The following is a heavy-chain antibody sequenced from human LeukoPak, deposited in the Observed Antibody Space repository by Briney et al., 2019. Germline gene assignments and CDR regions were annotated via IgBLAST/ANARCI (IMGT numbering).Heavy chain of an antibody. CDR3: ARRSGIAVAGAFDY. V-gene: IGHV3-11*01. CDR1: GFTFSDYY. J-gene: IGHJ4*02. CDR2: ISSSGNTI. D-gene: IGHD6-19*01. Sequence: NPGGSLRLSCVASGFTFSDYYMTWIRQAPGKGLEWVSYISSSGNTIYYADSVKGRFTISRDNAKNSLYLQMNSLRAEDTAVYYCARRSGIAVAGAFDYWGQGTLVTVSS.